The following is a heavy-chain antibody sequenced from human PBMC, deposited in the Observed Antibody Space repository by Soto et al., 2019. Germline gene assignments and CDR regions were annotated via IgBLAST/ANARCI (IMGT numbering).Heavy chain of an antibody. CDR1: GFTFSSYA. J-gene: IGHJ4*02. CDR3: AKDRGYSQAFVLHY. Sequence: VQLLESGGGLAQPGGSLRLSCAASGFTFSSYAMAWVRQAPGKGLEWVSGISASGGSTYYADSVKGRFTISRDESKNTLFLRIYSLRAEDTALYYCAKDRGYSQAFVLHYWGQGTLVTVSS. D-gene: IGHD5-18*01. CDR2: ISASGGST. V-gene: IGHV3-23*01.